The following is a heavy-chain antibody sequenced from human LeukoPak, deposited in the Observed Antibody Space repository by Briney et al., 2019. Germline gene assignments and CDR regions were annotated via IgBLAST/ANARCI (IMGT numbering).Heavy chain of an antibody. CDR1: GGSISSYY. V-gene: IGHV4-59*01. CDR2: IYYSGST. J-gene: IGHJ3*02. Sequence: SETLSLTCTVSGGSISSYYWSWIRQPPGKGLEWIGYIYYSGSTNYNPSLKSRVTISVDTSKNQFPLKLSSVTAADTAVYYCARDQRNSSRVALDAFDIWGQGTMVTVSS. D-gene: IGHD3-3*01. CDR3: ARDQRNSSRVALDAFDI.